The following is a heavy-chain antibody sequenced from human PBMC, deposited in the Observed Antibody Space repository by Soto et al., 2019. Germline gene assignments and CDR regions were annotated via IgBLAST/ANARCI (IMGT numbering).Heavy chain of an antibody. CDR2: HYAGNGNT. D-gene: IGHD3-10*01. CDR3: ARALGGNSEYYYYGMDV. J-gene: IGHJ6*02. V-gene: IGHV1-3*01. Sequence: GSSLKVSCKASGYTFTSYAMHWVRPAPVQRLELVGCHYAGNGNTKYSQKFQGRVTITRDTSASTAYMELSSLRSEDTAVYYCARALGGNSEYYYYGMDVWGQGTTVTVSS. CDR1: GYTFTSYA.